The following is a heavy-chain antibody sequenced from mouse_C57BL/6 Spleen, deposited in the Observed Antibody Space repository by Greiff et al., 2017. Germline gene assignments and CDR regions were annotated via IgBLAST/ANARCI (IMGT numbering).Heavy chain of an antibody. CDR2: IDPEDGET. V-gene: IGHV14-2*01. D-gene: IGHD2-13*01. Sequence: EVKLMESGAELVKPGASVKLSCTASGFNIKDYYMHWVKQRTEQGLEWIGRIDPEDGETKYAPKFQGKATITADTSSNTAYLQLSSLTSEDTAVYYGARSTMVTAGAMDYWGQGTSVTVSS. J-gene: IGHJ4*01. CDR1: GFNIKDYY. CDR3: ARSTMVTAGAMDY.